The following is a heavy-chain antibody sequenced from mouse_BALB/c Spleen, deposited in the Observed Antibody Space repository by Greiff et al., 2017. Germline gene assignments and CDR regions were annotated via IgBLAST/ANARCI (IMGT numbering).Heavy chain of an antibody. CDR3: ARGDYGNSFAY. Sequence: VQLKESGPGLVKPSQSLSLTCTVTGYSITSDYAWNWIRQFPGNKLEWMGYISYSGSTSYNPSLKSRISITRDTSKNQFFLQLNSVTTEDTATYYCARGDYGNSFAYWGQGTLVTVSA. V-gene: IGHV3-2*02. D-gene: IGHD2-1*01. CDR2: ISYSGST. J-gene: IGHJ3*01. CDR1: GYSITSDYA.